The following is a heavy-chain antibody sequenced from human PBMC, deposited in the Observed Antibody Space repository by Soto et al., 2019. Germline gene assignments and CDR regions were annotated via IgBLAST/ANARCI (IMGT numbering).Heavy chain of an antibody. CDR3: ARCKPSGYRFGPRNFFYYGLDV. V-gene: IGHV4-34*01. J-gene: IGHJ6*02. D-gene: IGHD5-18*01. Sequence: SETLYLTCAVFGASLGDHYWAWIGQSADKGLEGIGEVHPSGSTDYNPSLKSRLTLSLDTYKNQFSLKVESVTAADTAVYFCARCKPSGYRFGPRNFFYYGLDVWGPGTTVA. CDR1: GASLGDHY. CDR2: VHPSGST.